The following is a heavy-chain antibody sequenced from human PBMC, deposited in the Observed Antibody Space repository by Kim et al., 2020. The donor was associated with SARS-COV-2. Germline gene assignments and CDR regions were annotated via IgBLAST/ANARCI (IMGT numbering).Heavy chain of an antibody. CDR1: GFTFSSYA. CDR3: ATHDYGDYDWYFDL. Sequence: GGSLRLSCAASGFTFSSYAMSWVRQAPGKGLEWVSVIYSGGSSTYYADSVKGRFTISRDNSKNTLYLQMNSLRAEDTAVYYCATHDYGDYDWYFDLWGRGTLVTVSS. D-gene: IGHD4-17*01. CDR2: IYSGGSST. J-gene: IGHJ2*01. V-gene: IGHV3-23*03.